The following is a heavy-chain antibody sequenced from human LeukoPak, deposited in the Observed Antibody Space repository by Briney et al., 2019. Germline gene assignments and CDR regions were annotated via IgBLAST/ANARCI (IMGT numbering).Heavy chain of an antibody. V-gene: IGHV3-23*01. CDR3: VRQYYYGSGSYFWAPDY. Sequence: GGTLRLSCAASGFTFSNYGMSWVRQAPGKGLEWVSAISGSGGSTNYADSVKGRFTISRDNSKNTLYLQMNSLRAEDTAVYYCVRQYYYGSGSYFWAPDYWGQGTLVTVSS. CDR1: GFTFSNYG. D-gene: IGHD3-10*01. CDR2: ISGSGGST. J-gene: IGHJ4*02.